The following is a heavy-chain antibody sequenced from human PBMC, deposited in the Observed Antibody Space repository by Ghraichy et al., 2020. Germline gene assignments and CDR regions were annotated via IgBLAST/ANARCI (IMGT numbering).Heavy chain of an antibody. Sequence: SQTLSLTCAVSGGSISSGGYSWSWIRQPPGKGLEWIGYIYHSGSTYYNPSLKSRVTISVDRSKNQFSLKLSSVTAADTAVYYCARNRGYSGYDGGVFDYWGQGTLVTVSS. J-gene: IGHJ4*02. CDR3: ARNRGYSGYDGGVFDY. CDR1: GGSISSGGYS. V-gene: IGHV4-30-2*01. CDR2: IYHSGST. D-gene: IGHD5-12*01.